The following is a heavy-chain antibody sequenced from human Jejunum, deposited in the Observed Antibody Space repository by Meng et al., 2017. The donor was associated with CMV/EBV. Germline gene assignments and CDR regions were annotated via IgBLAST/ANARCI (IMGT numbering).Heavy chain of an antibody. D-gene: IGHD3-22*01. CDR3: ARGGAYDSSGYNWGPFDY. CDR2: ISYVGSNT. J-gene: IGHJ4*02. Sequence: FTFSTYAMHWVRQAPGKGLEWVAVISYVGSNTYSADSVKGRFTIPRDNSRNTLYLQMNSLKTEDTALYYCARGGAYDSSGYNWGPFDYWGQGSLVTSPQ. V-gene: IGHV3-30*04. CDR1: FTFSTYA.